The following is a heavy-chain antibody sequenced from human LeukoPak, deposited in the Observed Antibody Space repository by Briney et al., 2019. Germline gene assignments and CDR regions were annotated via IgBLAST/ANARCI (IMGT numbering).Heavy chain of an antibody. J-gene: IGHJ4*02. CDR2: ISAYNGNT. CDR1: GYTFTTYG. Sequence: VASVKVSCKASGYTFTTYGITWVRQVPGQGLEWMGWISAYNGNTNYAQKFQGRVTMTTDTSTSTAYMELKSLRSDDTAVYYCARDRGSYYYDSSGYNYFDYWGQGTLVTVSS. V-gene: IGHV1-18*01. CDR3: ARDRGSYYYDSSGYNYFDY. D-gene: IGHD3-22*01.